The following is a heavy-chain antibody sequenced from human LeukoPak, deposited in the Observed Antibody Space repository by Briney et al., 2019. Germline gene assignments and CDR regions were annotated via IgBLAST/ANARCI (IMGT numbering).Heavy chain of an antibody. D-gene: IGHD6-13*01. V-gene: IGHV3-53*01. CDR2: IYSGGST. CDR1: GFTVSSNY. CDR3: ARAGPAAGIDY. J-gene: IGHJ4*02. Sequence: PGGSLRLSCAASGFTVSSNYMSWVRQARGKGLEWVSVIYSGGSTYYADSVKGRFTISRDNSKNTLYLQMNSLRAEDTAVYYCARAGPAAGIDYWGQGTLVTVSS.